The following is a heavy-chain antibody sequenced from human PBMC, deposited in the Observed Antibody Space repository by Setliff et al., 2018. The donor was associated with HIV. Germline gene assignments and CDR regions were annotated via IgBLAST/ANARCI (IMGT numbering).Heavy chain of an antibody. Sequence: PSETLSLTCNVSGGSISSGSYYWGWIRQPPGKGLEWIGNIYYVGTTFYNPSLKSRVTISVDTSKNQFSLKLISVTAADTAVYYWAVYFSAWDAFDIWGQGTMVTVSS. CDR2: IYYVGTT. D-gene: IGHD3-3*01. CDR3: AVYFSAWDAFDI. CDR1: GGSISSGSYY. J-gene: IGHJ3*02. V-gene: IGHV4-39*01.